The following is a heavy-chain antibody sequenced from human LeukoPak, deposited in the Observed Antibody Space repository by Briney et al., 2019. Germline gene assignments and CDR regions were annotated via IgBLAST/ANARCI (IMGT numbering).Heavy chain of an antibody. CDR1: GGSISSYY. V-gene: IGHV4-59*01. D-gene: IGHD1-26*01. CDR2: IYYSGST. CDR3: ARGAPQSSTKFYYFDS. Sequence: SETLSLTCTVSGGSISSYYWSWIRQPPGKGLEWIGYIYYSGSTNYNPSLKSRVTISVDTSKNHFSLKLSSVTAADTAVYYCARGAPQSSTKFYYFDSWGQGTLVTVSS. J-gene: IGHJ4*02.